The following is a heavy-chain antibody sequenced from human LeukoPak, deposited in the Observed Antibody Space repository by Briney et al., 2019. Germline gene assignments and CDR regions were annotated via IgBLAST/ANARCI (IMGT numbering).Heavy chain of an antibody. CDR2: INHSGST. J-gene: IGHJ5*02. D-gene: IGHD4-17*01. Sequence: SETLSLTCAVSGGSISSSNWWSWIRQPPGKGLEWIGEINHSGSTNYNPSLKSRVTISVDTSKNQFSLKLSSVTAADTAVYYCARLYGDYEDNWFDPWGQGTLVTVSS. CDR3: ARLYGDYEDNWFDP. V-gene: IGHV4-4*02. CDR1: GGSISSSNW.